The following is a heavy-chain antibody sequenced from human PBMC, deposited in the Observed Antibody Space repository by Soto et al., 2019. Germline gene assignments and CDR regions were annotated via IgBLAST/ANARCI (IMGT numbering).Heavy chain of an antibody. CDR3: ARSLITIFGVAIKIFSFDP. Sequence: SETLSLTCTVSGGSISSGDYFWAWIRQPPGKGLEWIGGIYHSGTTYYNPSLKSRVTISADTSKNEISLQLSSVTAADTAVYFCARSLITIFGVAIKIFSFDPWGQGTLVTVSS. D-gene: IGHD3-3*01. J-gene: IGHJ5*02. V-gene: IGHV4-39*07. CDR2: IYHSGTT. CDR1: GGSISSGDYF.